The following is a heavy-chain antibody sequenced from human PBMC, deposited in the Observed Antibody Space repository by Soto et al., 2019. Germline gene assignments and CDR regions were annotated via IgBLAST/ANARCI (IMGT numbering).Heavy chain of an antibody. CDR3: SRLPYSNYFDY. CDR2: IYYSGST. J-gene: IGHJ4*02. Sequence: SETLSLTCTVSGGSVSSGSYDWSWIRQPPGKGLEWIGYIYYSGSTNYNPSLKRRVTISVDTSKNQFSLKLSSVIAADTAVYYCSRLPYSNYFDYWGQGTPVTVSS. CDR1: GGSVSSGSYD. V-gene: IGHV4-61*01. D-gene: IGHD4-4*01.